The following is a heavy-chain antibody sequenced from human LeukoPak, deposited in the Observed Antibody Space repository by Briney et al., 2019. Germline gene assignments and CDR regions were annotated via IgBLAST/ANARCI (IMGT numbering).Heavy chain of an antibody. CDR3: ARGLDCSGGSCYRSPSGYNWFDP. V-gene: IGHV1-69*13. Sequence: GASVKVSCTASGGTFSSYAISWVRQAPGQGLEWMGGIIPIFGTANYAQKFQGRVTITADESTSTAYMELSSLRSEDTAVYYCARGLDCSGGSCYRSPSGYNWFDPWGQGTLVTVSS. CDR2: IIPIFGTA. CDR1: GGTFSSYA. J-gene: IGHJ5*02. D-gene: IGHD2-15*01.